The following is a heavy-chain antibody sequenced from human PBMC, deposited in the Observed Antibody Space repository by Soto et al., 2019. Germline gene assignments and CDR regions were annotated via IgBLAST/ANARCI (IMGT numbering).Heavy chain of an antibody. D-gene: IGHD7-27*01. CDR1: GFTFSSYD. CDR3: ARDGEKLAFDI. Sequence: GGSLRLSCAASGFTFSSYDMHWVRQATGKGLEWVSAIGTAGDTYYPGSVKGRFTISRENAKNSLYLQMNSLRAEDTAVYYCARDGEKLAFDIWGQGTMVTVSS. J-gene: IGHJ3*02. CDR2: IGTAGDT. V-gene: IGHV3-13*01.